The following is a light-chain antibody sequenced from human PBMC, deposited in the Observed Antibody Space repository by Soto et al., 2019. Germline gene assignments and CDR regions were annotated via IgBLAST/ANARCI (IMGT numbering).Light chain of an antibody. J-gene: IGKJ4*01. Sequence: ETVMTQSPATLSVSPGERVTLSCRASQSSGTSLAWYQQRPGQAPRLLIYTASIRATGTPVRFSGIGSGTDFTLTINSLQSEDFVIYYCHQYYAWPLTFGGGTKVEIK. V-gene: IGKV3D-15*01. CDR1: QSSGTS. CDR3: HQYYAWPLT. CDR2: TAS.